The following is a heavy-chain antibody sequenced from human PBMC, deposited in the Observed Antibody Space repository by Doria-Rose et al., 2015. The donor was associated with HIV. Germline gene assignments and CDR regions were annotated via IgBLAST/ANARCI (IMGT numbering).Heavy chain of an antibody. CDR2: IFSDDER. V-gene: IGHV2-26*01. J-gene: IGHJ4*02. Sequence: QVTLRESGPVLVKPTETLTLTCTVSGVSLSSPGMGVSWIRQPPGKALEWLANIFSDDERSYKTSLKSTLTISRVTSKSQVVLTMTDMVPVDTATYYCARIKSSRWYHKYYFDFWGQGTLVIVSA. D-gene: IGHD6-13*01. CDR3: ARIKSSRWYHKYYFDF. CDR1: GVSLSSPGMG.